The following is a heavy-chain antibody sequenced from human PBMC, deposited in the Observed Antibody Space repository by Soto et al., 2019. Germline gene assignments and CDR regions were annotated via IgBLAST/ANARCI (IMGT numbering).Heavy chain of an antibody. V-gene: IGHV4-4*02. CDR2: IHLGGTT. Sequence: QVQLQESGPGLVKPSGTLSLTCAVSGDSITSSAWWSCVRQPPGKGLEWIGEIHLGGTTNYNPSLKSRVPISVDKSKNQFSLILNSVTAADTAIYYCARGDNWRLDLWGQGTRVTVSS. CDR1: GDSITSSAW. J-gene: IGHJ5*02. CDR3: ARGDNWRLDL. D-gene: IGHD1-20*01.